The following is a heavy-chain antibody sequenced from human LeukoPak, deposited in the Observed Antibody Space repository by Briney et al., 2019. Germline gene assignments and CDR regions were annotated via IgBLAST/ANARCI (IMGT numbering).Heavy chain of an antibody. D-gene: IGHD3-10*01. CDR1: GFTLSSHA. J-gene: IGHJ4*02. CDR2: ISGSGGST. Sequence: PGGSLRLSCAASGFTLSSHAMSWVRQAPGKGLEWVSAISGSGGSTYYADSVKGRFTISRDKSKNTLYLQMISLRAEDTAVYYCAKTYYNSGTYYHSNYWGQGTLVAVSS. CDR3: AKTYYNSGTYYHSNY. V-gene: IGHV3-23*01.